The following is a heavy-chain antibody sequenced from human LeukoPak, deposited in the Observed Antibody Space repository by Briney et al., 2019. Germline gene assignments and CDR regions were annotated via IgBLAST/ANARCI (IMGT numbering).Heavy chain of an antibody. V-gene: IGHV3-48*02. D-gene: IGHD3-22*01. CDR1: GFTFSSYS. J-gene: IGHJ5*02. CDR2: ISSSSSTI. CDR3: ARDSDVIVVGQTFDP. Sequence: TGGSLRLSCPASGFTFSSYSMNWVRQAPGKGLEWVSYISSSSSTIYYADSVKGRFTISRDNAKNSLYLQMNSLRDEDTAVYYCARDSDVIVVGQTFDPWGQGTLVTVSS.